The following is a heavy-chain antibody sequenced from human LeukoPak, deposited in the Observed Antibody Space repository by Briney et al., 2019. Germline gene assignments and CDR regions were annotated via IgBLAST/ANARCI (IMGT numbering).Heavy chain of an antibody. J-gene: IGHJ6*03. CDR2: IYYSGST. CDR1: GGSISSGGYS. V-gene: IGHV4-30-4*07. D-gene: IGHD3-22*01. CDR3: ARCYYDSSGSLMDV. Sequence: PSETLSLTCRVSGGSISSGGYSWSWIRQPPGKGLEWIGYIYYSGSTYYNPSLKSRVTISVDTSKNQFSLKLSSVTAADTAVYYCARCYYDSSGSLMDVWGKGTTVTVSS.